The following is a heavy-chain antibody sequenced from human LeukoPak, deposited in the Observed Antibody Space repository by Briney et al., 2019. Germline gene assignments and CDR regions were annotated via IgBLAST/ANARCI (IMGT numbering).Heavy chain of an antibody. D-gene: IGHD3-22*01. J-gene: IGHJ6*02. CDR2: IYSGDST. V-gene: IGHV3-66*01. CDR1: GFSVSNNY. CDR3: ARGGNYYDSSGYFAGMDV. Sequence: GGSLRLSCAASGFSVSNNYMSWVRQAPGKGLEWVSVIYSGDSTYYADSVKGRFTFSRDNSKNTLYLQMNSLRAEDTAVYYWARGGNYYDSSGYFAGMDVWGQGTTVTVSS.